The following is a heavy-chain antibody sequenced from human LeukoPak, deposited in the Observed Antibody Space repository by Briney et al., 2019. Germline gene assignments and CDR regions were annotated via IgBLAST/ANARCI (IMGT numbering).Heavy chain of an antibody. V-gene: IGHV1-46*01. CDR2: INPSGGST. J-gene: IGHJ4*02. CDR1: GYTFTSYY. D-gene: IGHD3-3*01. CDR3: ARSHLRDFWSGSYLSYFDY. Sequence: GASVKVSCKASGYTFTSYYMHWVRQAPGQGLEWMGIINPSGGSTSYAQKFQGRVTMTRDTSTSTVYMELSSLRSEDTAVYYCARSHLRDFWSGSYLSYFDYWGQGTLVTVSS.